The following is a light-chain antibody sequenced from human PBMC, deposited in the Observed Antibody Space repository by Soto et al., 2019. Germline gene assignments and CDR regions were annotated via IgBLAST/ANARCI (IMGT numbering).Light chain of an antibody. J-gene: IGKJ4*01. V-gene: IGKV3-11*01. Sequence: PGERATLSCRASQSVGSHLTWYQQKPGQAPRLLIYDASNRATGIPARFSGSGSGTDFTLTISSLEPEDFAVYFCQQRTNWRLTFGGGTKVEIK. CDR2: DAS. CDR1: QSVGSH. CDR3: QQRTNWRLT.